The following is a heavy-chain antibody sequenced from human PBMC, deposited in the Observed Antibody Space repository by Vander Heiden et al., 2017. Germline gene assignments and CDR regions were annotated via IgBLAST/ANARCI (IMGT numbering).Heavy chain of an antibody. D-gene: IGHD3-16*01. Sequence: EVQLVESGGGLVQPGGSLKLSCAASGFAFSGSSMHWVRQASGKGLEWVGRIRSKATSYATDYAASVKGRFTISRDDSKDTAYLQMNSLKTEDSAVYYCTRRIWGSDSYYFDYWGQGTLVTVSS. CDR2: IRSKATSYAT. CDR1: GFAFSGSS. J-gene: IGHJ4*02. CDR3: TRRIWGSDSYYFDY. V-gene: IGHV3-73*02.